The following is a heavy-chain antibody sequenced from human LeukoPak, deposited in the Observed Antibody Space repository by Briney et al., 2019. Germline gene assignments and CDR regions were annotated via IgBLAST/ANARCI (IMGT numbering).Heavy chain of an antibody. Sequence: SETLSLTCTVSGGSISSYYWSWIRQPPGKGLEWIGYIYYSGSTNYNPSLKGRVTISVDTSKNQFSLKLSSVTAADTAVYYCASEGKDNAFDIWGQGTMVTVSS. V-gene: IGHV4-59*01. J-gene: IGHJ3*02. CDR2: IYYSGST. CDR3: ASEGKDNAFDI. CDR1: GGSISSYY.